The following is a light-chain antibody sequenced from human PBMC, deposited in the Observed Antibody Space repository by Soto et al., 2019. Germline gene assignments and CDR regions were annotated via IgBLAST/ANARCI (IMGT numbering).Light chain of an antibody. V-gene: IGLV2-14*01. CDR1: SSDVDGYNY. CDR2: DVS. Sequence: QAVVTQPASVSGSPGQSITISCTGTSSDVDGYNYVSWYQQHPGKAPKLMIHDVSNRPSGVSNRFSGSKSGNTASLTISGLQAEDEADYYCSSYTSISTVVFGGGTKLTVL. CDR3: SSYTSISTVV. J-gene: IGLJ2*01.